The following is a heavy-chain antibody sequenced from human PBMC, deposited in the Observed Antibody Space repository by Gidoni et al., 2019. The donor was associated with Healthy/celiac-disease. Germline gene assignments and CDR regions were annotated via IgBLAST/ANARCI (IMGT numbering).Heavy chain of an antibody. CDR3: ARDDYGDHLFDY. V-gene: IGHV3-21*01. Sequence: GLEWVSSISSSSSYIYYADSVKGRFTISRDNAKNSLYLQMNSLRAEDTAVYYCARDDYGDHLFDYWGQGTLVTVSS. J-gene: IGHJ4*02. D-gene: IGHD4-17*01. CDR2: ISSSSSYI.